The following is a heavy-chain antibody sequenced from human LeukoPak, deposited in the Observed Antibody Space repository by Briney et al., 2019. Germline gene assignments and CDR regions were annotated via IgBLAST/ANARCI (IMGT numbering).Heavy chain of an antibody. CDR3: XXXXXXMXWARTLGGGGFHDAXEM. D-gene: IGHD3-16*01. CDR1: GYSFTNYW. Sequence: GESLKISCKGSGYSFTNYWIAWVRQMPGKGLEWMGIIFLGDSDSRYGPAFQGQVTISADKSVSTSYLQWSSLKASDTPIDYCXXXXXXMXWARTLGGGGFHDAXEMWSQGTMVTVSS. J-gene: IGHJ3*02. CDR2: IFLGDSDS. V-gene: IGHV5-51*01.